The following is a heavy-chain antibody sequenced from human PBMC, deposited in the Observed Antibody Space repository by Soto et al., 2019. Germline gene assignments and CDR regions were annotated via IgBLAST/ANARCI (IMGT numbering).Heavy chain of an antibody. J-gene: IGHJ6*02. CDR1: GGSASSGGSY. V-gene: IGHV4-61*08. CDR2: IFYSGST. D-gene: IGHD3-10*01. CDR3: ARVSRGSNYYYGMDV. Sequence: PSETLSPTCTVSGGSASSGGSYWSWIRQPPGKVLEWIGYIFYSGSTNYNPSLKSRVPISVDTSRNPFSLNLISVTAADTAVYYCARVSRGSNYYYGMDVWGQGTTVTVSS.